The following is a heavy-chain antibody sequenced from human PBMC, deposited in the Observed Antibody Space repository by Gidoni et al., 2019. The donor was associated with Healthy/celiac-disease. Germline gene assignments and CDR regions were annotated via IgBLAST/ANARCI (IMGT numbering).Heavy chain of an antibody. D-gene: IGHD3-22*01. CDR3: ARNYYDSSGYYLPLDY. J-gene: IGHJ4*02. V-gene: IGHV4-39*07. CDR2: IYYSGST. CDR1: GGSISSSSYY. Sequence: QLQLQESGPGLVKPSETLSLTCTVSGGSISSSSYYWGWIRQPPGKGLEWIGSIYYSGSTYYNPSLKSRVTISVDTSKNQFSLKLSSVTAADTAVYYCARNYYDSSGYYLPLDYWGQGTLVTVSS.